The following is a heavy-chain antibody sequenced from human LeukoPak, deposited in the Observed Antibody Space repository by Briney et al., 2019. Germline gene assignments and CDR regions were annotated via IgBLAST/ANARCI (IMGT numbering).Heavy chain of an antibody. CDR3: ARDPKGDYVWAYYFDY. D-gene: IGHD3-16*01. J-gene: IGHJ4*02. V-gene: IGHV1-69*13. CDR2: IIPIFGTA. Sequence: ASVKVSCKASGGTFSSYAISWVRQAPGQGLEWMGGIIPIFGTANYAQKFQGRVTITADESTSTAYMELSSLRSEDTAVYYCARDPKGDYVWAYYFDYWSQGTLVTVSS. CDR1: GGTFSSYA.